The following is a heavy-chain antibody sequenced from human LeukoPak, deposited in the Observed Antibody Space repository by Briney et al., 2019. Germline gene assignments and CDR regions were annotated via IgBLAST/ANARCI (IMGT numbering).Heavy chain of an antibody. Sequence: GRSLRLSCAASGFTFSSYGMHWVRQAPGKGLEWVAVIWYDGSNKYYADSVKGRFTISRDNSKNALYLQMNSLRAEDTAVYYCAKDKGIYCSSTSCYLFHWGQGTLVTVSS. CDR2: IWYDGSNK. CDR3: AKDKGIYCSSTSCYLFH. CDR1: GFTFSSYG. V-gene: IGHV3-33*06. J-gene: IGHJ4*02. D-gene: IGHD2-2*01.